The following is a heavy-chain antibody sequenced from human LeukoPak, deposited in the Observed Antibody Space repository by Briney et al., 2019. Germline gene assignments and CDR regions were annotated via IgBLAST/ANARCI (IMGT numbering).Heavy chain of an antibody. V-gene: IGHV1-69*05. CDR2: IIPIFGTP. CDR1: GGSFSSYA. CDR3: ARERYGYSYGPIDY. D-gene: IGHD5-18*01. J-gene: IGHJ4*02. Sequence: SVKVSCKASGGSFSSYAINWVRQTPGQGLEWMGGIIPIFGTPNYAQKFQGRVTITTDDSTSTAYMELSSLRSEDTAVYYCARERYGYSYGPIDYWGQGTLVTVSS.